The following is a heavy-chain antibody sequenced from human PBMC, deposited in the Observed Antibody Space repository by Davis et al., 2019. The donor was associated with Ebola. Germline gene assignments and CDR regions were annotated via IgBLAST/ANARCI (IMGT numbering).Heavy chain of an antibody. V-gene: IGHV7-4-1*02. J-gene: IGHJ4*02. CDR2: INTNTGNP. Sequence: AASVKVSCKASEFSFTNYAMNWVRQAPGQGLEWMGWINTNTGNPTYAQGFTGRFVFTLDASVTTAYLHISSLKAEDTAVYYCGRDIGEMALDYWGQGTLVTVSS. CDR1: EFSFTNYA. D-gene: IGHD3-10*01. CDR3: GRDIGEMALDY.